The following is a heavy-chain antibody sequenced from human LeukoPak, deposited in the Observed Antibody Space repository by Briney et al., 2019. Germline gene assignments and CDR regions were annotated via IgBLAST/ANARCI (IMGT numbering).Heavy chain of an antibody. V-gene: IGHV1-46*01. J-gene: IGHJ5*02. D-gene: IGHD6-13*01. CDR1: GGTFSSYA. CDR2: INPSGGST. CDR3: VTVAAGTERRGWFDP. Sequence: APVKVSCKASGGTFSSYAISWVRQAPGQGLEWMGIINPSGGSTSYAQRFQGRVTMTRDTSTSTVYMELSSLRSEDTAVYYCVTVAAGTERRGWFDPWGQGTLVTVSS.